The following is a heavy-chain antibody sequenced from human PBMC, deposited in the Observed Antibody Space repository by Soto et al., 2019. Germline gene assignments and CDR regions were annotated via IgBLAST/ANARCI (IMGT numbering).Heavy chain of an antibody. V-gene: IGHV3-23*01. D-gene: IGHD6-19*01. CDR3: AKTGYIAVAGNFDY. CDR1: GFTFSSYA. Sequence: LRLSCAASGFTFSSYAMSWVRQAPGKGLEWVSAISGSGGSTYYADSVKGRFTISRDNSKNTLYLQMNSLRAEDTAVYYCAKTGYIAVAGNFDYWGQGTLVTVSS. J-gene: IGHJ4*02. CDR2: ISGSGGST.